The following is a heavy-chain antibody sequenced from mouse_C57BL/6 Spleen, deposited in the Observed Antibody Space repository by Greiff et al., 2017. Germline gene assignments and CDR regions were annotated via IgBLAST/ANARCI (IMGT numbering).Heavy chain of an antibody. CDR3: ARGLDYYAMDY. CDR1: GYTFTDYY. D-gene: IGHD4-1*01. Sequence: VQLQQSGPELVKPGASVKISCKASGYTFTDYYMNWVKQSHGKSLEWIGDINPNNGGTSYNQKFKGKATLTVDKSSSTAYMELRSLTSEDSAVYYCARGLDYYAMDYWGQETSVTVSS. V-gene: IGHV1-26*01. CDR2: INPNNGGT. J-gene: IGHJ4*01.